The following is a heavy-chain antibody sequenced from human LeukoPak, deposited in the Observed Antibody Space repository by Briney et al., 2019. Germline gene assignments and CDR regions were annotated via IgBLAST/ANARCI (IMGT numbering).Heavy chain of an antibody. V-gene: IGHV1-18*01. CDR1: GYTFTNYG. Sequence: ASVKVSCKASGYTFTNYGISWVRQAPGQGLEWMGWISTNSDIRTYAQSLQGRFTMTTDTATTTAYMELNNLTFDDTAVYYCARDWDAMNNCFDPWGQGTPVTVSS. D-gene: IGHD1-26*01. J-gene: IGHJ5*02. CDR3: ARDWDAMNNCFDP. CDR2: ISTNSDIR.